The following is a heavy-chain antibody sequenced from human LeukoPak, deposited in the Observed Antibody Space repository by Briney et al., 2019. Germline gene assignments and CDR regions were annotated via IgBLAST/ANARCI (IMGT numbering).Heavy chain of an antibody. CDR1: GGSFSGYY. CDR3: ARGLADFSDYYYYGMDV. D-gene: IGHD3-3*01. V-gene: IGHV4-59*01. Sequence: SETLSLTCAVYGGSFSGYYWSWIRQPPGKGLEWIGYIYYSGSTNYNPSLKSRVTISVDTSKNQFSLKLSSVTAADTAVYYCARGLADFSDYYYYGMDVWGQGTTVTVSS. CDR2: IYYSGST. J-gene: IGHJ6*02.